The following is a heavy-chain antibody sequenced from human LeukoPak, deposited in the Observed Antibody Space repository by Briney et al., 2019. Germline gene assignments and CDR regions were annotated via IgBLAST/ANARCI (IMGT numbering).Heavy chain of an antibody. CDR3: ARDDKPDYGDYGDY. Sequence: GGSLRLSCAASGFTFSSYEMNWVRQAPGKGLEWVSYISSSGSTIYYADSVKGRFTISRDNAKNSLYLQMNSLRAEDTAVYYCARDDKPDYGDYGDYWGQGTLVTVSS. CDR2: ISSSGSTI. CDR1: GFTFSSYE. J-gene: IGHJ4*02. D-gene: IGHD4-17*01. V-gene: IGHV3-48*03.